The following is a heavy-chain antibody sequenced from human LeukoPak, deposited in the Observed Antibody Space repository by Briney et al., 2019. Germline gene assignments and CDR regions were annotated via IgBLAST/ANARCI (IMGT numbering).Heavy chain of an antibody. D-gene: IGHD6-19*01. CDR3: ARGSQWLVAHYYYYGMDV. Sequence: SGTLSLTCAVYGGSFSGYYWSWIRQPPGKGLEWIGEINHSGSTNYNTSLKSRVTISVDTSKNQFSLKLSSVTAADTAVYYCARGSQWLVAHYYYYGMDVWGQGTTVTVSS. V-gene: IGHV4-34*01. CDR2: INHSGST. J-gene: IGHJ6*02. CDR1: GGSFSGYY.